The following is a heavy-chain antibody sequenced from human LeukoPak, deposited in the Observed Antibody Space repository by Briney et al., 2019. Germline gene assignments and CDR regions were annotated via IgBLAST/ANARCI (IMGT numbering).Heavy chain of an antibody. CDR2: IYYSGST. CDR1: GGSISSYY. V-gene: IGHV4-59*01. Sequence: SETLSLTCTVSGGSISSYYWSWIRQPPGKGLEWIGYIYYSGSTNYNPSLKSQVTISVDTSKNQFSLKLGSVTAADTAVYYCARARPGSGSYYPVDAFDIWGQGTMVTVSS. J-gene: IGHJ3*02. D-gene: IGHD3-10*01. CDR3: ARARPGSGSYYPVDAFDI.